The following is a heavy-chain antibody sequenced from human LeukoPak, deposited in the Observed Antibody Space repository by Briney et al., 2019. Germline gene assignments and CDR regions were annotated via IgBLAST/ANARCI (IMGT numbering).Heavy chain of an antibody. Sequence: GGSLRLSCAASGFTFDDYAMHWVRQAPGQGLVWVSCINSDGSSTSYADSVKGRFTISRDNAKNTLYLQMNSLRVEDTAVYYCARALGSGWVYFLGGQGTLVTVSS. V-gene: IGHV3-74*01. J-gene: IGHJ4*02. CDR1: GFTFDDYA. D-gene: IGHD3-10*01. CDR3: ARALGSGWVYFL. CDR2: INSDGSST.